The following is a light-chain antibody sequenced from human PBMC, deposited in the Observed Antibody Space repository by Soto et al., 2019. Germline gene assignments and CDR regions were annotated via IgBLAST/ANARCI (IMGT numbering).Light chain of an antibody. CDR1: SSNIGAGHD. Sequence: QSVLTQPPSVSGAPGQRVTISCTGSSSNIGAGHDVHWYQQLPGTAPKLLIYGNINRPSGVPDRFSGSKSGTSASLAITGLQAEDEADYYCQSYDSSLNCGVVGGGTKLTVL. CDR3: QSYDSSLNCGV. V-gene: IGLV1-40*01. CDR2: GNI. J-gene: IGLJ3*02.